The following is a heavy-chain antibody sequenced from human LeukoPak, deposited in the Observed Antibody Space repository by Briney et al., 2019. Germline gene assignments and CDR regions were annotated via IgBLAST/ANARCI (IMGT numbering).Heavy chain of an antibody. Sequence: SETLSLTCTVSGGSISSSSYYWGWIRQPPGKGLEWIGSIYYSGSTYYNPSLKSRVTISVDTSKNQFSLKLSSVTAADTAVYYCAREYASYDYVWGSYPPDYWGQGTLVTVSS. J-gene: IGHJ4*02. CDR3: AREYASYDYVWGSYPPDY. CDR2: IYYSGST. CDR1: GGSISSSSYY. V-gene: IGHV4-39*07. D-gene: IGHD3-16*02.